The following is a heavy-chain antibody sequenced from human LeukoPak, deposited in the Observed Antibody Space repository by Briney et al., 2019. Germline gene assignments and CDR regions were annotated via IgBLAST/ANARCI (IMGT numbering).Heavy chain of an antibody. CDR3: ARDRESIVATNLFDY. D-gene: IGHD5-12*01. V-gene: IGHV6-1*01. CDR2: TYYSSKWYN. CDR1: GYSVSSNSAA. J-gene: IGHJ4*02. Sequence: SHTLSLTCAISGYSVSSNSAAWNWIRQSPSRGLEWLGRTYYSSKWYNDYAVSVKSRITINPDTSKNQFSLQLNSVSPEGTAVYYCARDRESIVATNLFDYWGQGTLVTVSS.